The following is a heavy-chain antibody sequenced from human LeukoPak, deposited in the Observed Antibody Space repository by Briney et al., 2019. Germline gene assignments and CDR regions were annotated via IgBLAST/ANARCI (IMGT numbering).Heavy chain of an antibody. CDR1: GYTFTSYY. V-gene: IGHV1-46*01. Sequence: ASVTVSCKASGYTFTSYYMHWVRQAPGQGLEWMGIINPSGGSTSYAQKFQGRVTMTRDTSTSTVYMELSSLRSEDTAVYYCATRSRGADSFFDYWGQGTLVTVSS. CDR3: ATRSRGADSFFDY. D-gene: IGHD1-26*01. CDR2: INPSGGST. J-gene: IGHJ4*02.